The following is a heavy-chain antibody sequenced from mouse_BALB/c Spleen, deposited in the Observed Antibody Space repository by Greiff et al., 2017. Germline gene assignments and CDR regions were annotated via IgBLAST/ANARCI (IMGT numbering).Heavy chain of an antibody. CDR3: AIYDDDEGFAY. CDR1: GYTFTDYY. Sequence: QVQLQQSGPELVKPGASVKISCKASGYTFTDYYINWVKQKPGQGLEWIGWIYPGSGNTKYNEKFKGKATLTVDTSSSTAYMKLSSLTSEDTAVYVCAIYDDDEGFAYWGQGTLVTVSA. J-gene: IGHJ3*01. V-gene: IGHV1-84*02. CDR2: IYPGSGNT. D-gene: IGHD2-4*01.